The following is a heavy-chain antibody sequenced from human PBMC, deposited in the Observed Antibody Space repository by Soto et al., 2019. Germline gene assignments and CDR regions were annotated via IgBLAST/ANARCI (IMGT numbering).Heavy chain of an antibody. CDR3: ASGTVYYCPNDKCGFVFDH. V-gene: IGHV4-31*03. D-gene: IGHD2-8*01. CDR1: GDSLRLGFHH. Sequence: QVQLQESGSGLLKPSQTLSLDCSVSGDSLRLGFHHWSWIRQTPGKGLQLIGYIDTNGDTHYDPSHRNRPHLSIVTTESGCSLKVTSVTAADTAVYYGASGTVYYCPNDKCGFVFDHWGQGALVTVTS. J-gene: IGHJ4*02. CDR2: IDTNGDT.